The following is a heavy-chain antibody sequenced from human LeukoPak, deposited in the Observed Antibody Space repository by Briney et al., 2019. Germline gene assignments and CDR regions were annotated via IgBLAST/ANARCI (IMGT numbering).Heavy chain of an antibody. V-gene: IGHV1-18*01. D-gene: IGHD3-10*01. Sequence: ASVKVSCKASGYTFTSYGISWVRQAPGQGFEWMGWISAYNGNTNYAQKLQGRVTMTTDTSTSTAYMELRSLRSDDTAVYCCARVSGMVLLWFGNISPTGWFDPWGQGTLVTVSS. J-gene: IGHJ5*02. CDR3: ARVSGMVLLWFGNISPTGWFDP. CDR1: GYTFTSYG. CDR2: ISAYNGNT.